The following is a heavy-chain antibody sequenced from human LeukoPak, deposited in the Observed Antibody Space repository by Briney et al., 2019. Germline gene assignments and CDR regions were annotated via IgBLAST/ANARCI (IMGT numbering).Heavy chain of an antibody. CDR2: IYYSGST. CDR3: ARYPAFPGAYYYYMDV. D-gene: IGHD7-27*01. CDR1: GGSISSGGYY. J-gene: IGHJ6*03. Sequence: SETLSLTCTVSGGSISSGGYYWSWIRQHPGKGLEWIGYIYYSGSTYYNPSLKSRVTISVDTSKNQFSLKLSSVTAADTAVYYCARYPAFPGAYYYYMDVWGKGTTVTVSS. V-gene: IGHV4-31*03.